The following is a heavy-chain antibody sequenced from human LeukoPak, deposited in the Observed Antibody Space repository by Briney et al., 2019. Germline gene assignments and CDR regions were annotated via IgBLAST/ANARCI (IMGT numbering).Heavy chain of an antibody. CDR1: GDSISSYY. D-gene: IGHD5-18*01. J-gene: IGHJ3*01. V-gene: IGHV4-59*01. CDR2: IFYTGST. Sequence: SETLPLTCTVSGDSISSYYWNWIRQPPGKGLEWIGYIFYTGSTDYNPSLKSRVTMSVDTSRNQFSLKLSSVTAADTAVYYCAREDSYGFAFGVWGQGTMVTVSS. CDR3: AREDSYGFAFGV.